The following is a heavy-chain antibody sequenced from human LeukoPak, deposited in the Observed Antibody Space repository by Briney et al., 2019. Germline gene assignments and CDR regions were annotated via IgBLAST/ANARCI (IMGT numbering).Heavy chain of an antibody. CDR2: ISSSSSYI. CDR3: ARDPGYSYGYMLDY. Sequence: PGGSLRLSCAASGFTFSSYSMNWVRQAPGEGLEWVSSISSSSSYIYYADSVKGRFTISRDNAKNSLYLQMNSLRAEDTAVYYCARDPGYSYGYMLDYWGQGTLVTVSS. J-gene: IGHJ4*02. V-gene: IGHV3-21*01. D-gene: IGHD5-18*01. CDR1: GFTFSSYS.